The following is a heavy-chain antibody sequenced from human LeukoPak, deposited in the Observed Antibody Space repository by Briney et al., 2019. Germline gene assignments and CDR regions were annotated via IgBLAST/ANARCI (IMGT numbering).Heavy chain of an antibody. Sequence: SETLSLTCAVSGESLSNYYWSWIRQPPGKGLEWIGEINHYGSTNYNPSPKSRITISVDTYKNKFSLKLSSVTAPETAVYYCARLPDYDARHGAPGWGQGTLVTVSS. CDR3: ARLPDYDARHGAPG. CDR2: INHYGST. J-gene: IGHJ4*02. CDR1: GESLSNYY. D-gene: IGHD3-22*01. V-gene: IGHV4-34*01.